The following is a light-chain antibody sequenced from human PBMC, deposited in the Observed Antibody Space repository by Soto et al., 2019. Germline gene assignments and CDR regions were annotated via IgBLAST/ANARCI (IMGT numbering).Light chain of an antibody. Sequence: EIVLTQSPGTLSLSPGERATVSCRASQSVSNNFVAWYQQKPGQAPSLLICGASNRATGIPDRFSGSGSGTDFTLTISRLEPEDFAVYYCQQYGSSGTFGQGTKVDI. J-gene: IGKJ1*01. CDR1: QSVSNNF. V-gene: IGKV3-20*01. CDR3: QQYGSSGT. CDR2: GAS.